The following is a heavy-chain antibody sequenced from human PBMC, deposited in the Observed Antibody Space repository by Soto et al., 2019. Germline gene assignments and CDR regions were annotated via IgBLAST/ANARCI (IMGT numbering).Heavy chain of an antibody. CDR1: GFTFSSYA. D-gene: IGHD3-22*01. CDR3: ARVTDSSGYYRNAFDI. V-gene: IGHV3-30-3*01. J-gene: IGHJ3*02. Sequence: QVQLVESGGGVVQPGRSLRLSCAASGFTFSSYAMHWVRQAPGKGLEWVAVISYDGSNKYYADSVKSRFTISRDNSKNALYLQMNSLRAEDTAVYYCARVTDSSGYYRNAFDIWGEGTMVTVSS. CDR2: ISYDGSNK.